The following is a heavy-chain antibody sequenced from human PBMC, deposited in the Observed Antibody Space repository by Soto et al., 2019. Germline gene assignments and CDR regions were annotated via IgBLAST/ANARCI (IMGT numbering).Heavy chain of an antibody. CDR3: ARVSAGVASYYFDY. CDR1: GGSISSYY. CDR2: IYYSGST. V-gene: IGHV4-59*01. D-gene: IGHD3-3*01. Sequence: PSETLSLTCTVSGGSISSYYGSWIRQPPGKGLEWIGYIYYSGSTNYNPSLKSRVTISVDTSKNQFSLKLSSVTAADTAVYYCARVSAGVASYYFDYWRQGTLVTVSS. J-gene: IGHJ4*02.